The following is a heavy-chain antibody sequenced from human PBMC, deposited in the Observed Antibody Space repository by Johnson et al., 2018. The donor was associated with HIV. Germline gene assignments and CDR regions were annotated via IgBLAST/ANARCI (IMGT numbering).Heavy chain of an antibody. V-gene: IGHV3-48*03. CDR1: GFTFSSNA. CDR2: ISSSGSTI. Sequence: MLLVESGGGVVQPGRSLRLSCAASGFTFSSNAMHWVRQAPGKGLEWVSYISSSGSTIYYADSVKGRFTISRDNAKNSLYLQMNSLRAEDTALYYCAKVPDLLNWEANAFDIWGQGTMVTVAS. J-gene: IGHJ3*02. D-gene: IGHD7-27*01. CDR3: AKVPDLLNWEANAFDI.